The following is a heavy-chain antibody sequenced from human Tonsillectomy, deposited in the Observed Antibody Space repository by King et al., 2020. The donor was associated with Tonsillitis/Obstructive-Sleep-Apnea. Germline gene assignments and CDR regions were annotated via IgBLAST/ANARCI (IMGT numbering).Heavy chain of an antibody. J-gene: IGHJ6*02. D-gene: IGHD2-15*01. CDR2: IYPGDSDT. CDR1: GYSFTSYW. Sequence: VQLVQSGAEVKKPGESLKISCKGSGYSFTSYWIGWVRQMPGKGLEWMGIIYPGDSDTRYSPSFQGQVTISADKSISTAYLQWSSLKASDTAMYYCARRGYCSGGSGHDGGMDVWGQGTTVTVSS. CDR3: ARRGYCSGGSGHDGGMDV. V-gene: IGHV5-51*03.